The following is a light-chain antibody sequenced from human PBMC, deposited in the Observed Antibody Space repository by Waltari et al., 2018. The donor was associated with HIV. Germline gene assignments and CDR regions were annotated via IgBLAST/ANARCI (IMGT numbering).Light chain of an antibody. V-gene: IGLV1-44*01. CDR2: SNS. CDR3: AAWDDSLNGWV. J-gene: IGLJ3*02. CDR1: SSNIGSNT. Sequence: GQRVTISCSGSSSNIGSNTVNWYQQLPGTAPKLLIYSNSQRPSGVPDRFSGSRSGTSASLAISGLQSEDEADYYCAAWDDSLNGWVFGGGTKLTVL.